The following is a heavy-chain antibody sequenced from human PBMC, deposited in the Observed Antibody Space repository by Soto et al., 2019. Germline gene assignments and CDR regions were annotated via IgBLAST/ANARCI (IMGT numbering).Heavy chain of an antibody. CDR2: IIPIFGTA. CDR1: GGTFSSYA. Sequence: SVKVSCKASGGTFSSYAISWVRQAPGQGLEWMGGIIPIFGTANYAQKFQGRVTITADESMSTAYMELSSLRSEDTAVYYCAGEAYGGNSGGDYYYYGMDVWGQGTTVTVSS. CDR3: AGEAYGGNSGGDYYYYGMDV. D-gene: IGHD4-17*01. J-gene: IGHJ6*02. V-gene: IGHV1-69*13.